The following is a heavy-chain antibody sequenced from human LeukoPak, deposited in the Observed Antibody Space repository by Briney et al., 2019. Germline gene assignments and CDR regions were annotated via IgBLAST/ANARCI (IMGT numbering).Heavy chain of an antibody. V-gene: IGHV3-21*01. CDR2: ISGRSSHV. Sequence: GGSLRLSCSASGFSFSDYDMNWVRRAPGKGLEWVSAISGRSSHVYYGESVKGRFTISRDNAKNTLYLQMNSLRAEDTAVYYCAKERDTAMVTIDYWGQGTLVTVSS. CDR3: AKERDTAMVTIDY. J-gene: IGHJ4*02. D-gene: IGHD5-18*01. CDR1: GFSFSDYD.